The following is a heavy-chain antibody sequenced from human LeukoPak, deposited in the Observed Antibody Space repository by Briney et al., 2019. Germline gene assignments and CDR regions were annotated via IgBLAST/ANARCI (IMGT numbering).Heavy chain of an antibody. D-gene: IGHD3-9*01. J-gene: IGHJ4*02. V-gene: IGHV1-46*01. CDR2: INPSGGST. Sequence: GASVKVSCKASGYTFTSYYMHWVRQAPGQGLEWMGIINPSGGSTSYAQKFQGRVTMTRDMSTSTVYMKLSSLRSEDTAVYYCARTYYDILTGYYIFDYWGQGTLVTVSS. CDR1: GYTFTSYY. CDR3: ARTYYDILTGYYIFDY.